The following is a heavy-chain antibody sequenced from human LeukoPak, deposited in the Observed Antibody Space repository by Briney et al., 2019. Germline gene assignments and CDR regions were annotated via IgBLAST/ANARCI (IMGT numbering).Heavy chain of an antibody. CDR3: ARDSTARAYDI. J-gene: IGHJ3*02. Sequence: SETLSLTCNVSGGSMTSYYWSWIRKPAGKGLEWIGRIYTSGSTNYSPSLKSRTAMSVDTSNNQFSLNLSSVTAADTAVYYCARDSTARAYDIWGQGTMVTVSS. D-gene: IGHD2-2*01. CDR2: IYTSGST. CDR1: GGSMTSYY. V-gene: IGHV4-4*07.